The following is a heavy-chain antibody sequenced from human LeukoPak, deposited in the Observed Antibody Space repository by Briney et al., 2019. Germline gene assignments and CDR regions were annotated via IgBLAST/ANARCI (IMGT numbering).Heavy chain of an antibody. J-gene: IGHJ4*02. D-gene: IGHD3-3*01. CDR1: GGSISSYY. CDR3: ARFAPTWSGYPFDY. V-gene: IGHV4-4*07. CDR2: IYTSGST. Sequence: KASETLSLTCTVSGGSISSYYWSWIRQPAGKGLEWIGRIYTSGSTNYNPSLKSRVTMSVDTSKNQLSLKLSSVTAADTAVYYCARFAPTWSGYPFDYWGQGTLVTVSS.